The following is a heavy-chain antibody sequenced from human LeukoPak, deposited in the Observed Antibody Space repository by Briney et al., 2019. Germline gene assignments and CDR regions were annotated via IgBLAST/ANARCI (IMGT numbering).Heavy chain of an antibody. Sequence: KPSQTLSLTCTVSGGSISSGGYYWSWIRQHPGKGLEWIGYIYYSGSTYYNPSLKSRVTISVDTSKNQFSLKLSSVTAVDTAVYYCARAPGVFRGYALGWFDPWGQGTLVTVSS. CDR2: IYYSGST. D-gene: IGHD3-10*01. V-gene: IGHV4-31*03. CDR3: ARAPGVFRGYALGWFDP. CDR1: GGSISSGGYY. J-gene: IGHJ5*02.